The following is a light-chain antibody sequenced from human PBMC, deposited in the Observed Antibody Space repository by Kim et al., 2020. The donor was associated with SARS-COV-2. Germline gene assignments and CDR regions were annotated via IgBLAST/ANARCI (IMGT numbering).Light chain of an antibody. CDR3: QSYDNNNPFI. Sequence: KTVTISCTRSSGSVGSNYGQWYQQRPGSAPTTVIYEDNQRPSGVPDRFSGSIDTSSNSASLTISGLTTEDEADYYCQSYDNNNPFIFGAGTKVTVL. CDR2: EDN. V-gene: IGLV6-57*03. J-gene: IGLJ1*01. CDR1: SGSVGSNY.